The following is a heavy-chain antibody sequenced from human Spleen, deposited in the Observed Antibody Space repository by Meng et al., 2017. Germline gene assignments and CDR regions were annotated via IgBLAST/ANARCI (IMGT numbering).Heavy chain of an antibody. J-gene: IGHJ4*02. CDR2: IKQDGSEK. Sequence: GESLKISCAASGFTFSSYEMNWVRQAPGKGLEWVANIKQDGSEKYYVDSVKGRFTISRDNSKNTLSLQMNSLRAEDTAVYYCARDYYSSSWYDSNYFDYWGQGTLVTVSS. CDR3: ARDYYSSSWYDSNYFDY. CDR1: GFTFSSYE. D-gene: IGHD6-13*01. V-gene: IGHV3-7*01.